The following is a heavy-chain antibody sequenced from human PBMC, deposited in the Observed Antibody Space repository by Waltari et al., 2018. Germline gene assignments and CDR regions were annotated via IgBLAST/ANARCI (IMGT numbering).Heavy chain of an antibody. CDR2: VIPLFGTD. CDR1: GGTFSSYA. J-gene: IGHJ4*02. Sequence: QVQLVQSGAEVKKPGSSVKVSCKASGGTFSSYAISWVRQAPGQGRGWRGRVIPLFGTDNRDQKFHGRVTITADKSTRTAYMELSSLRSEDTAVYYCARDFGVGATTSDYWGQGTLVTVSS. D-gene: IGHD1-26*01. CDR3: ARDFGVGATTSDY. V-gene: IGHV1-69*13.